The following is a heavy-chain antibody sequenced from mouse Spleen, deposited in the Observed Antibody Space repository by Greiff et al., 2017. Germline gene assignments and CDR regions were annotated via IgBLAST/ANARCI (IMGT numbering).Heavy chain of an antibody. CDR1: GYTFTDYE. CDR3: TRSHYYRYDDWYFDV. Sequence: QVQLQQSGAELVRPGASVTLSCKASGYTFTDYEMHWVKQTPVHGLEWIGAIDPETGGTAYNQKFKGKATLTADKSSSTAYMELRSLTSEDSAVYYCTRSHYYRYDDWYFDVWGAGTTVTVSS. D-gene: IGHD2-14*01. V-gene: IGHV1-15*01. CDR2: IDPETGGT. J-gene: IGHJ1*01.